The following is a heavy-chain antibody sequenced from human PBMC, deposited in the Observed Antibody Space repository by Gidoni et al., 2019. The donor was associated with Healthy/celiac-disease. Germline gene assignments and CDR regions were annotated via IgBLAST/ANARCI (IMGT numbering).Heavy chain of an antibody. CDR1: GLTFDDYA. V-gene: IGHV3-9*01. CDR2: ISWNSGSI. D-gene: IGHD1-26*01. Sequence: EVQLVESGGGLVRPGWSLRLSCPATGLTFDDYAMHWVRQAPGKGLEWVSGISWNSGSIGYADSVKGRFTISRDNAKNSLYLQMNRLRAEDTALYYCAKDILSGADDAFDIWGQGTMVTVSS. J-gene: IGHJ3*02. CDR3: AKDILSGADDAFDI.